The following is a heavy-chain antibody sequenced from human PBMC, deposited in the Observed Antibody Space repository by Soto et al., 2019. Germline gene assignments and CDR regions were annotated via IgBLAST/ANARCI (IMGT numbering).Heavy chain of an antibody. J-gene: IGHJ4*02. Sequence: QVQLVQSGAEVKKPGSSVKVSCKASGGTFSSYAISWVRQAPGQGLEWMGGIIPIFGTANYAQKFQGRVTITADESTSTAYMELSSLTSEDTAVYYCARDVPYFGVVIKRFDYWGQGTLVTVSS. CDR1: GGTFSSYA. CDR3: ARDVPYFGVVIKRFDY. CDR2: IIPIFGTA. D-gene: IGHD3-3*01. V-gene: IGHV1-69*01.